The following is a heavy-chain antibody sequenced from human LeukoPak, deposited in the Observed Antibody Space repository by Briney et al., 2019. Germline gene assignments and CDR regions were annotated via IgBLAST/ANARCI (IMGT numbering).Heavy chain of an antibody. D-gene: IGHD3-22*01. Sequence: SVKVSCKASGGTFSSYAISWVRQAPGQGLEWMGRIILIFGTANYAQKSQGRVTITTDESTSTAYMELSSLRSEDTAVYYCARDQYDSSGYYYYWGQGTLVTVSS. V-gene: IGHV1-69*05. CDR2: IILIFGTA. J-gene: IGHJ4*02. CDR3: ARDQYDSSGYYYY. CDR1: GGTFSSYA.